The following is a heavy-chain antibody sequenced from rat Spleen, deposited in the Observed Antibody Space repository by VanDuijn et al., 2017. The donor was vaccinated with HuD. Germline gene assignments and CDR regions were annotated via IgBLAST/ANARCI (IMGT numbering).Heavy chain of an antibody. CDR1: GYSITSNY. CDR3: GRYLTTRVSPYWYFDF. V-gene: IGHV3-1*01. D-gene: IGHD1-4*01. Sequence: VQLQESGPGLVKPSQSLSLTCSVTGYSITSNYWAWIRKFPGNKMEWIGHINYSGSTSYNPSLKSRISITRDTSKNQFFLQLNSVTTEDTATYYCGRYLTTRVSPYWYFDFWGPGTMVTVSS. J-gene: IGHJ1*01. CDR2: INYSGST.